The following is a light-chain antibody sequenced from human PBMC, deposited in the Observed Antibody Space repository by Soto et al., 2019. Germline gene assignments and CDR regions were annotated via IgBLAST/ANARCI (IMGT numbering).Light chain of an antibody. CDR2: GAS. J-gene: IGKJ5*01. CDR1: QTVSSGY. V-gene: IGKV3D-15*01. Sequence: EIVFTQSPSTLSFSPFERATLSCRASQTVSSGYLAWHQQRPGQAPRLLIYGASTRATGVPARFSGGGSGTEFTLTITSLQSEDFAVYWCQQYNNWPLTFGPGTRLEIK. CDR3: QQYNNWPLT.